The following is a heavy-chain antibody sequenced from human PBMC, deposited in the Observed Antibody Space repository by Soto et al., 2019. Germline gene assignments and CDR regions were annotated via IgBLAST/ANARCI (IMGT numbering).Heavy chain of an antibody. CDR1: GFTVTNTW. CDR2: ISSSSSYI. V-gene: IGHV3-21*01. J-gene: IGHJ6*02. CDR3: AREFYGMDV. Sequence: GGSLRLSCAASGFTVTNTWMSWVRQAPGKGLEWVSSISSSSSYIYYADSVKGRFTISRDNAKNSLYLQMNSLRAEDTAVYYCAREFYGMDVWGQGTTVTVSS.